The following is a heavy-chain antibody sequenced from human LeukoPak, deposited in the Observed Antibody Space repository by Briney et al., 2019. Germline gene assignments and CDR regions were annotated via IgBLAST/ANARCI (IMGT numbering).Heavy chain of an antibody. CDR3: ARGEEGYYYGSGSSLDY. J-gene: IGHJ4*02. CDR1: GGTFSSYA. D-gene: IGHD3-10*01. V-gene: IGHV1-69*06. Sequence: ASVKVSCKASGGTFSSYAISWVRQAPGQGLEWMGGIIPIFGKAYYAQKFQGRVTITADKSTSTAYMEMNSLRSEDTAVYYCARGEEGYYYGSGSSLDYWGQGTLVTVSS. CDR2: IIPIFGKA.